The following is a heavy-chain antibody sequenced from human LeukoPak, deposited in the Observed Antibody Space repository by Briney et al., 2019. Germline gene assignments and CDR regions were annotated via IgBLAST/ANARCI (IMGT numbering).Heavy chain of an antibody. CDR2: IYTSGTT. Sequence: SETLSLTCSVSGGSIGSGSYYWNWIRQPAGKGLDWIGRIYTSGTTNYNPSLKSRVSISMDTSKNQFSLKLSSVTAADTAVYYCARGWELQTFDFWGQGTLVTVSS. V-gene: IGHV4-61*02. CDR3: ARGWELQTFDF. CDR1: GGSIGSGSYY. J-gene: IGHJ4*02. D-gene: IGHD1-26*01.